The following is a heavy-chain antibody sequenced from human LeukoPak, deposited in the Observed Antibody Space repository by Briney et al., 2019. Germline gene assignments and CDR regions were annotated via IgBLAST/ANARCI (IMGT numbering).Heavy chain of an antibody. CDR1: GFTFSSYS. CDR2: ISSTGSTI. V-gene: IGHV3-48*01. CDR3: AKNFDY. J-gene: IGHJ4*02. Sequence: GGSLRLSCAASGFTFSSYSINWVRQAPGKGLEWLSYISSTGSTISYADSVKGRFTISRDNAKNSLYLQMNSLRAEDTAVYYCAKNFDYWGQGTLVTISS.